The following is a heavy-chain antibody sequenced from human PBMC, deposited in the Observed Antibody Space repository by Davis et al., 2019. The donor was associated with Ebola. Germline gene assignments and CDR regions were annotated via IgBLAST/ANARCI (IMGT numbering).Heavy chain of an antibody. J-gene: IGHJ5*02. CDR3: ARTGYCSGGSCYLRRGNWFDP. CDR2: INHSGST. CDR1: GGSFSGYY. D-gene: IGHD2-15*01. Sequence: PSETLSLTCAVYGGSFSGYYWSWIRQPPGKGLEWIGEINHSGSTNYNPSLKSRVTISVDTSKNQFSLKLSSVTAADTAVYYCARTGYCSGGSCYLRRGNWFDPWGQGTLVTVSS. V-gene: IGHV4-34*01.